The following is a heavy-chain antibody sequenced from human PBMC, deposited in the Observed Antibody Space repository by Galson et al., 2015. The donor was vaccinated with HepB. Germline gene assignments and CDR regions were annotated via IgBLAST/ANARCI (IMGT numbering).Heavy chain of an antibody. Sequence: SLRLSCAASGFTFSSYGMHWVRQAPGKGLEWVAVIWYDGSNKYYADSVKGRFTISRDNSKNTLYLQMNSLRAEDTAVYYCARGGVVVVAATDYWGQGTLVTVSS. CDR3: ARGGVVVVAATDY. V-gene: IGHV3-33*01. CDR2: IWYDGSNK. CDR1: GFTFSSYG. J-gene: IGHJ4*02. D-gene: IGHD2-15*01.